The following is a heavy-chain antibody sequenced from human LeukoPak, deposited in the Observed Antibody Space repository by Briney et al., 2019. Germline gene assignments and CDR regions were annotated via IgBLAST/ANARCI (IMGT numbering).Heavy chain of an antibody. J-gene: IGHJ4*02. CDR2: INHSGST. CDR1: GGSFSGYY. D-gene: IGHD3-9*01. CDR3: ARGVEGDILN. Sequence: PSETLSLTCAVYGGSFSGYYWSWLRQPPGKGLEWVAEINHSGSTNYNPSLKSRVTISVDTSKNQFALKLSSVTAADTAVYYCARGVEGDILNWGQGTLVTVSS. V-gene: IGHV4-34*01.